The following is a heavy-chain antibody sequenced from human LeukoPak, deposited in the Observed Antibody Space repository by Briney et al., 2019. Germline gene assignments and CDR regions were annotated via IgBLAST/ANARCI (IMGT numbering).Heavy chain of an antibody. J-gene: IGHJ4*02. CDR2: VYYSGST. D-gene: IGHD4-17*01. CDR1: GGSITSSSYY. CDR3: ARRTRRGVTGYYGARGSFDY. V-gene: IGHV4-39*01. Sequence: PSETLSLTCTVSGGSITSSSYYWGWIRQPPGKGLECIGSVYYSGSTYYNPSLKSRVTISVDTSKNLFSLKVSSVTAADTAVYYCARRTRRGVTGYYGARGSFDYWGQGTLVTVSS.